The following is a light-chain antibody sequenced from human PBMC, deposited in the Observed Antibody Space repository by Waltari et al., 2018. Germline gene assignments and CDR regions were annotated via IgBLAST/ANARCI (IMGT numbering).Light chain of an antibody. Sequence: DIQMTQSPSTLSASVGDRVTITCRASQSISSWLAWYQQKPGKAPKLLIYKASSLESGVPSRFSGSGSGTVFTLTISSLQPYDFATYYCQQYNSYSAEFGQGTNVEIK. CDR3: QQYNSYSAE. J-gene: IGKJ1*01. CDR2: KAS. CDR1: QSISSW. V-gene: IGKV1-5*03.